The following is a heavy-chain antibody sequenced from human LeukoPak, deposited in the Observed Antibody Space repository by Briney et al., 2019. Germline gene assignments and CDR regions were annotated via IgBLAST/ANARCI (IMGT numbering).Heavy chain of an antibody. J-gene: IGHJ4*02. D-gene: IGHD1-26*01. CDR2: ISYDGSNR. V-gene: IGHV3-30-3*01. Sequence: GGSLRLSCAASGFTFSTYSMHWVRQAPDKGLEWVAIISYDGSNRYYADSVKGRFTISRDNSKNTLYLQMNSLRPEDTAVYYCARGFEADSGSYLVDYWGQRTLVTVSS. CDR3: ARGFEADSGSYLVDY. CDR1: GFTFSTYS.